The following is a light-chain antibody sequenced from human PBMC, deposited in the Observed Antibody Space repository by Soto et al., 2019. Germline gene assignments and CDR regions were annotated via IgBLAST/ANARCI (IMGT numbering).Light chain of an antibody. CDR3: TSYAGDTSLGV. Sequence: QSVLTQPPSASGSPGQSGTISCTGTSSDVGGYNYVSWYQQNPGKAPKLMIYEVSKRPSGVPDRFSGSKSGNTASLTVSGLQDEEEADYYCTSYAGDTSLGVLGGGTKVTVL. V-gene: IGLV2-8*01. CDR2: EVS. CDR1: SSDVGGYNY. J-gene: IGLJ3*02.